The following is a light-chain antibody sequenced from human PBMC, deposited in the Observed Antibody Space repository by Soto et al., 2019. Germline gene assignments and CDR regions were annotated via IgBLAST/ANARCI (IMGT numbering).Light chain of an antibody. CDR3: QQGYTSSIT. V-gene: IGKV1-39*01. CDR2: YVS. CDR1: QSIGKH. J-gene: IGKJ5*01. Sequence: DIQMTQSPSSLSASVGDRVTITCRASQSIGKHLNWYQQKPGKAPKFLIYYVSNLQSGVPSRFSGSGSGTDFTLTIDSLQPEDFAPYYCQQGYTSSITFGQGTRLEIK.